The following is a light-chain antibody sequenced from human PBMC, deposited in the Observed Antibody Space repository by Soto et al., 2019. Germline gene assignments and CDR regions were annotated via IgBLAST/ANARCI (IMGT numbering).Light chain of an antibody. CDR3: QQYNNWPWT. J-gene: IGKJ1*01. CDR2: GAS. V-gene: IGKV3-15*01. CDR1: QSVSIN. Sequence: EIVMTQSPATLSVSPRERATLSCGASQSVSINLAWYQQKPGQAPRLLIYGASTRATGIPARFSGSGSETEFTLTVSSLQSEDFEVYYCQQYNNWPWTFGQGTKVDIK.